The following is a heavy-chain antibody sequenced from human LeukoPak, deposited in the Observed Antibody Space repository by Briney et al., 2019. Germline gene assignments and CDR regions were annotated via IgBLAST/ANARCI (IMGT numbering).Heavy chain of an antibody. V-gene: IGHV3-21*01. J-gene: IGHJ4*02. CDR1: GFTFSSYS. CDR2: ISSSSSYI. Sequence: GGSLRLSCAASGFTFSSYSMNWVRQAPGKGLEWVSSISSSSSYIYYADSVKGRFTISRDNAKNSPYLQMNSLRAEDTAVYYCARGRGYCSSTSCYTVYWGQGTLVTVSS. CDR3: ARGRGYCSSTSCYTVY. D-gene: IGHD2-2*02.